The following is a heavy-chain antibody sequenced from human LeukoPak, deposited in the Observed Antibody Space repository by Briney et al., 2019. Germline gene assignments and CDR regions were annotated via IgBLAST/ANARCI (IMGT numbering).Heavy chain of an antibody. CDR2: INHSGST. CDR1: GGSFSGYY. Sequence: SETLSLTCAVYGGSFSGYYWSWIRQPPGKGLEWIGEINHSGSTNYNPSLKSRVTISVDTSKNQFSLKLSSVTAADTAVYYCARGRRSGFWSGSYAFDIWGQGTMVTVSS. V-gene: IGHV4-34*01. J-gene: IGHJ3*02. D-gene: IGHD3-3*01. CDR3: ARGRRSGFWSGSYAFDI.